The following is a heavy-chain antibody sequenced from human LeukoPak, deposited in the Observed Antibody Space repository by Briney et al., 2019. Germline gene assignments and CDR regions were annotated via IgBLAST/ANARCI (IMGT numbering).Heavy chain of an antibody. CDR2: IYYSGSS. CDR1: GGSISSSSYY. Sequence: NPSETLSLTRTVSGGSISSSSYYWGWIRQPPGEGLEWIGGIYYSGSSYYNPSLKSRVTISVDTSKNQFSLKLSSVTAADTAVYYCAREITWHMDVWGKGTTVTVSS. V-gene: IGHV4-39*07. CDR3: AREITWHMDV. D-gene: IGHD1-14*01. J-gene: IGHJ6*03.